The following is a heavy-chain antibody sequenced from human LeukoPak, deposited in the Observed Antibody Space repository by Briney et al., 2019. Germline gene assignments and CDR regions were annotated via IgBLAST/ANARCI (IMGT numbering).Heavy chain of an antibody. V-gene: IGHV4-31*03. Sequence: SETLSLTCTVSGGSISSGGYYWSWIRQHPGKGLEWIGYIYYSGSTYYNPSLKSRVTISVDTSKNQFSLKLSSVAAADTAVYYCARDSVGDYYGSGSYADWGQGTLVTVSS. CDR2: IYYSGST. J-gene: IGHJ4*02. D-gene: IGHD3-10*01. CDR3: ARDSVGDYYGSGSYAD. CDR1: GGSISSGGYY.